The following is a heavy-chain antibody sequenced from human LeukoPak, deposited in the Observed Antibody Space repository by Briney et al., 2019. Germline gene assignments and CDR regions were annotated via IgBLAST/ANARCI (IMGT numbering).Heavy chain of an antibody. J-gene: IGHJ3*02. Sequence: SVKVSCKASGGTFSSYAISWVRQAPGQGLEWMGGIIPIFGTANYAQKFQGRVTITTDESTSTAYMELSSLRSEDTAVYYCARGRPYYDFWSGQNDAFDIWGQGTMVTVSS. D-gene: IGHD3-3*01. CDR1: GGTFSSYA. CDR2: IIPIFGTA. CDR3: ARGRPYYDFWSGQNDAFDI. V-gene: IGHV1-69*05.